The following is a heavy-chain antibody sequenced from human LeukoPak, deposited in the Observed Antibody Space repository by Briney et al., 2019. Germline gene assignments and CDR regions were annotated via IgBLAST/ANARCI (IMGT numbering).Heavy chain of an antibody. CDR1: GFTFSSYN. V-gene: IGHV3-21*01. CDR2: VDFRSSNI. Sequence: GGSLRLSCAASGFTFSSYNMNWVRQAPGKGLEWVSSVDFRSSNIYYADSVKGRFTISRDNAKNPLYLQMNSLRAEDTAVYYCARGDSFDYWGLGTLVTVSS. J-gene: IGHJ4*02. CDR3: ARGDSFDY.